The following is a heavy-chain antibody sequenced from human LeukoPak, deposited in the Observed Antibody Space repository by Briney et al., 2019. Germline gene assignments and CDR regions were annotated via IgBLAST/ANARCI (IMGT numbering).Heavy chain of an antibody. J-gene: IGHJ6*03. CDR2: INHSGGT. D-gene: IGHD3-10*01. V-gene: IGHV4-34*01. CDR1: GGSFSGYY. Sequence: SETLSLTCAVYGGSFSGYYWSWIRQPPGKGLEWIGEINHSGGTNYNPSLKSRVTISVDTSKNQFSLRLSSVTAADTAVYYCARLNKNDSGSYRFGKKKRGYMDVWGKGTTVTISS. CDR3: ARLNKNDSGSYRFGKKKRGYMDV.